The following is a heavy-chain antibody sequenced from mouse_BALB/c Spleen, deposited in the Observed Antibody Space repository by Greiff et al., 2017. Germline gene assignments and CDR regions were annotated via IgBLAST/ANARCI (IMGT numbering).Heavy chain of an antibody. CDR3: AGHEEGLGRGYFDY. CDR2: FYPGSGRI. CDR1: GYTFTEYI. J-gene: IGHJ2*01. Sequence: QVQLQQSGAGLVKPGASVKLSCKASGYTFTEYIIHWVKQRSGQGLEWIGWFYPGSGRIKYNEKFKDKATLTADKSSSTVYMELSRLTSEDSAVYFCAGHEEGLGRGYFDYWGQGTTLTVSS. D-gene: IGHD4-1*01. V-gene: IGHV1-62-2*01.